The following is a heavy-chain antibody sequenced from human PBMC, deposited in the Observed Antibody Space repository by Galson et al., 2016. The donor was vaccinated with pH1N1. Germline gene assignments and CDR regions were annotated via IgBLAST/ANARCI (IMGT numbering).Heavy chain of an antibody. J-gene: IGHJ4*02. CDR2: IYPGDSDT. D-gene: IGHD6-13*01. CDR1: GYSFSSYW. CDR3: ARGRAKGGAGAGSSPYYFDF. Sequence: QSGAEVKKPGESLKISCKGSGYSFSSYWIGWVRQLPGKGLEWMGIIYPGDSDTKYSPSFQGQVTFSVDKSISAAYLQWSSLKASDTAMYYCARGRAKGGAGAGSSPYYFDFWGLGTRVTVSS. V-gene: IGHV5-51*03.